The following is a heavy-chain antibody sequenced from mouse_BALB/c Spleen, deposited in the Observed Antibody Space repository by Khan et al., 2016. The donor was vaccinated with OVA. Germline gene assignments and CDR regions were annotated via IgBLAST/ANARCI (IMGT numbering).Heavy chain of an antibody. D-gene: IGHD1-1*01. CDR2: IYPGSGNI. V-gene: IGHV1-84*02. CDR1: GYTFTDYY. CDR3: ARGNYYGSTSWFGY. J-gene: IGHJ3*01. Sequence: QVQLKQSGPELVKPGASVKISCKASGYTFTDYYIKWVKQKTGQGLECIGWIYPGSGNIKYNEKFKDKATLTVDTSSRTAYMQRSSLTSEDTAVYCCARGNYYGSTSWFGYWGQGTLVTVSA.